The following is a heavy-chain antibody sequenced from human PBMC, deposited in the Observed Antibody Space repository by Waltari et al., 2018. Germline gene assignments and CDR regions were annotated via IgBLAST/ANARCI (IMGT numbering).Heavy chain of an antibody. CDR2: INHSGST. J-gene: IGHJ6*03. Sequence: QVQLQQWGAGLLKPSETLSLTCAVYGGSFSGYYWSWIRQPPGKGLEWIGEINHSGSTTYNPSLKSRVSISVDPSKNQFSLKLSSVTAADTAVYYCARGGPVGNPRLHYYYYMDVWGKGTTVTVSS. CDR3: ARGGPVGNPRLHYYYYMDV. D-gene: IGHD6-25*01. V-gene: IGHV4-34*01. CDR1: GGSFSGYY.